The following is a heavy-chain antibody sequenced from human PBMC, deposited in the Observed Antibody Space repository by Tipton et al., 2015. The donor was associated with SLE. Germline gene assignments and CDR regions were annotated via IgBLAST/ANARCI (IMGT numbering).Heavy chain of an antibody. CDR2: ISSSSSYI. V-gene: IGHV3-21*01. CDR3: ARHRRPYNWNSNYGMDV. CDR1: GFFFSSYS. J-gene: IGHJ6*02. Sequence: SLRLSCAASGFFFSSYSMNWVRQAPGKGLEWVSSISSSSSYIYYADSVKGRFTISRDNAKNSLYLQMNSLRAEDTAVYYCARHRRPYNWNSNYGMDVWGQGTTVTVSS. D-gene: IGHD1-7*01.